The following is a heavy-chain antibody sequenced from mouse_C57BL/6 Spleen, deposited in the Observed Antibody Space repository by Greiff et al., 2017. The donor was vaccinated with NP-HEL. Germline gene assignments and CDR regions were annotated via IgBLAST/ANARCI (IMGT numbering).Heavy chain of an antibody. J-gene: IGHJ2*01. CDR2: IYPSDSET. D-gene: IGHD1-1*01. CDR3: DGDYGSSSYYFDY. V-gene: IGHV1-61*01. Sequence: QVQLQQPGAELVRPGSSVKLSCKASGYTFTSYWMDWVKQRPGQGLEWIGNIYPSDSETHYNQKFKDKATLTVNKSSSTAYMQLSSQTSEESEVYYCDGDYGSSSYYFDYWGKGTTLTVSS. CDR1: GYTFTSYW.